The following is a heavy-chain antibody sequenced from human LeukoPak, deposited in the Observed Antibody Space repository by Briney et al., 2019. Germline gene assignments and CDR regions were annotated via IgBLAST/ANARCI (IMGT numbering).Heavy chain of an antibody. J-gene: IGHJ4*02. CDR3: AKAHHYDTSGYHHCLDY. V-gene: IGHV3-11*04. Sequence: GGSLRLSCVASEFTFSDYYMSWIRQAPGKGLEWVSYISSGSNIDYADSVKGRFTISRDNAKNSLYLQMNSLRAEDTAVYYCAKAHHYDTSGYHHCLDYWGQGTLVTVSS. CDR1: EFTFSDYY. CDR2: ISSGSNI. D-gene: IGHD3-22*01.